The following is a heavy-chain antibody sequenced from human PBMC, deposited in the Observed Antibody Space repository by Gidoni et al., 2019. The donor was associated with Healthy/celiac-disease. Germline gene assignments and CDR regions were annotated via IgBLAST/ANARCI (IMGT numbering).Heavy chain of an antibody. D-gene: IGHD6-19*01. Sequence: EVQLVESGGGLVQPGGSLRLSCAASGFTFSSYSMNWVRQAPGKGLEWVSYISSSSSTTYYADSVKGRFTISRDNAKNSLYLQMNSLRAEDTAVYYCARVAAVAVGAFDIWGQGTMVTVSS. CDR1: GFTFSSYS. V-gene: IGHV3-48*01. CDR2: ISSSSSTT. CDR3: ARVAAVAVGAFDI. J-gene: IGHJ3*02.